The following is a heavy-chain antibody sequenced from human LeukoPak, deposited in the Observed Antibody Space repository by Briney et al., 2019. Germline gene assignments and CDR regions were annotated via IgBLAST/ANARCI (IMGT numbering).Heavy chain of an antibody. CDR1: GSTFTGYY. CDR3: ARGAAYTYYYDSSGYYRHFDY. Sequence: ASVKVSCKASGSTFTGYYMHWVRQAPGQGLEWMGWINPNSGGTNYAQKFQGRVTMTRDTSISTAYMELSRMRSDDTAVYYCARGAAYTYYYDSSGYYRHFDYWGQGTLVTVSS. J-gene: IGHJ4*02. D-gene: IGHD3-22*01. V-gene: IGHV1-2*02. CDR2: INPNSGGT.